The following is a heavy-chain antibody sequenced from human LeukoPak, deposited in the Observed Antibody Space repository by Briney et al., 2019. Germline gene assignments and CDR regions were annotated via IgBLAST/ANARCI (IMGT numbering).Heavy chain of an antibody. CDR3: ARDLGDTTIAH. J-gene: IGHJ4*02. Sequence: ASVKVSCKASGYSFTSYHMRWVRQAPGQGLEWMGLINPSGGTTSYAQKFQGRLTVTRDTSTSTVYMELSSLTSEDTAIYYCARDLGDTTIAHWGQGTLVSVSS. V-gene: IGHV1-46*01. D-gene: IGHD5-18*01. CDR2: INPSGGTT. CDR1: GYSFTSYH.